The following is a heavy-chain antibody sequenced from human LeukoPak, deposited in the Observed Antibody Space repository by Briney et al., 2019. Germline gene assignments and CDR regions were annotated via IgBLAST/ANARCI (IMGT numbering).Heavy chain of an antibody. J-gene: IGHJ6*02. CDR2: INSDGSIT. Sequence: GGSLRLSCAASGFTFSSYWMHWVRQAPGKGLVWVSRINSDGSITTYADSVKGRFTISRDNAKNTPYLQMNSLRAEDTAVYYCAREVQCSSSSCIYYYGMDVWGQGTTVTVSS. CDR1: GFTFSSYW. V-gene: IGHV3-74*01. CDR3: AREVQCSSSSCIYYYGMDV. D-gene: IGHD2-2*01.